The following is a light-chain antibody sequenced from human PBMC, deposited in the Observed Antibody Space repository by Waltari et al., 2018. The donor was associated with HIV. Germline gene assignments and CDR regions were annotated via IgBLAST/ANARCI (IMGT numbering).Light chain of an antibody. CDR3: AAWDDNLSGL. CDR1: SSNIGRNY. J-gene: IGLJ2*01. CDR2: RNN. V-gene: IGLV1-47*01. Sequence: QSVLTQPPSASGTPGQRVTISCSGSSSNIGRNYVCWYQQRPGTAPKLLIYRNNQRPSGVPDRFSGSKSGTSASLAISGLRSEDEGDYYCAAWDDNLSGLFGGGTKLTVL.